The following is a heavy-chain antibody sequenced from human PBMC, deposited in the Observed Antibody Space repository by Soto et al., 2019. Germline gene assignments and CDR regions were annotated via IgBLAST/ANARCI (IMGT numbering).Heavy chain of an antibody. CDR1: GFSFNNVW. D-gene: IGHD3-3*01. Sequence: EVQLVESGGGLVKPGGSLGLSCGASGFSFNNVWMHWVRQAPGRGLEWVGRIKSKADGETTDYAEPVKGRFTVSRDNSKNTVYLQMNSLKTEDTPVYYCNDYYDPGSGHTPLWGQGTLVTVSS. CDR3: NDYYDPGSGHTPL. CDR2: IKSKADGETT. J-gene: IGHJ4*02. V-gene: IGHV3-15*07.